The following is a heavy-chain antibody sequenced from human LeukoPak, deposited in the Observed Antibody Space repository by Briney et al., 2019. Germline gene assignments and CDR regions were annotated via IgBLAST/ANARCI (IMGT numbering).Heavy chain of an antibody. V-gene: IGHV4-39*07. Sequence: PSETLSLTCTVSGGSISSSSYYWAWIRQPPGKGLEWIGSIYYSGSTYYNSSLKSRVTISVDTSKNQFSLKLSSVTAADTAVYYCARSSYYYMDVWGKGTTVTVSS. CDR2: IYYSGST. CDR3: ARSSYYYMDV. CDR1: GGSISSSSYY. J-gene: IGHJ6*03.